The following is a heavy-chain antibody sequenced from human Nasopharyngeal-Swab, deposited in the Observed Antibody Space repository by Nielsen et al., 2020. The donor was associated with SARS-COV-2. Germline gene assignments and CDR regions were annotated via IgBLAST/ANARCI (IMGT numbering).Heavy chain of an antibody. J-gene: IGHJ6*02. Sequence: WIRQPPGKGPEWVSAISGSGGSTYYTDSVKGRFTISRENAKNSLYLQMNSLRAEDTAVYYCARRITMVQGVIAVPIYYYGMDVWGQGTTVTVSS. CDR2: ISGSGGST. V-gene: IGHV3-11*04. D-gene: IGHD3-10*01. CDR3: ARRITMVQGVIAVPIYYYGMDV.